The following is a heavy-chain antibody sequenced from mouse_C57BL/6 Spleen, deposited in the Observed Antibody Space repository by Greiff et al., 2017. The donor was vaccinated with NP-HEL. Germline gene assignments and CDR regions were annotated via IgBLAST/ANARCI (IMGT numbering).Heavy chain of an antibody. D-gene: IGHD4-1*01. J-gene: IGHJ2*01. CDR2: IYPGDGDT. Sequence: QVQLQQSGPELVKPGASVKISCKASGYAFSSSWMNWVKQRPGKGLEWIGRIYPGDGDTNYNGKFKGRATLTADKSSSTAYMQLSSLTSEDSAVYFCAANWDVGGYWGQGTTLTVSS. CDR3: AANWDVGGY. CDR1: GYAFSSSW. V-gene: IGHV1-82*01.